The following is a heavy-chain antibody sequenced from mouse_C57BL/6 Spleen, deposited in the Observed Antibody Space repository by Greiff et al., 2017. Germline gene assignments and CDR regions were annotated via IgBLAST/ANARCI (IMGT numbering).Heavy chain of an antibody. CDR3: ARDQGYYGSSYWYAY. V-gene: IGHV3-6*01. J-gene: IGHJ3*01. CDR2: ISYDGSN. Sequence: EVKLMESGPGLVKPSPSLSLTCSVTGYSITSGYYWNWIRQFPGNKLEWLDYISYDGSNNYNPSLKNRISITLDTSKNQFFLKLNSVTTEDTAPYYCARDQGYYGSSYWYAYWGQGTLVTVSA. CDR1: GYSITSGYY. D-gene: IGHD1-1*01.